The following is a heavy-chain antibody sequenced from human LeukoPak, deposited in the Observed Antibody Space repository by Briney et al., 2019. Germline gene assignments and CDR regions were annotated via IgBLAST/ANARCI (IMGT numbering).Heavy chain of an antibody. CDR1: GGSIRSYY. J-gene: IGHJ6*03. CDR2: VYSSGST. Sequence: PSETLSLTCTVSGGSIRSYYWSWIRQSAGKGLEWIGRVYSSGSTDYNPSLKSRVTMSVDTSKNQFSLKVTSVTAADTAVYYCARLSPLTGAYYYMDVWGKGTTVTVSS. V-gene: IGHV4-4*07. CDR3: ARLSPLTGAYYYMDV. D-gene: IGHD7-27*01.